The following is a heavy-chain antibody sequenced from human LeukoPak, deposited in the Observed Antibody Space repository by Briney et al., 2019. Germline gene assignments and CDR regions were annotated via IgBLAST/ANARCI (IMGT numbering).Heavy chain of an antibody. J-gene: IGHJ2*01. D-gene: IGHD2-21*01. CDR3: ARHYIKVVANWYFDL. Sequence: PSETLSLTCTVSGGSISSYYWSWIRQPPGKGLEWIGYIYYSGSTNYNPSLKSRVTISVDTSKNQFSLKLSSVTAADTAVYYCARHYIKVVANWYFDLWGRGTLVTVSP. CDR1: GGSISSYY. CDR2: IYYSGST. V-gene: IGHV4-59*08.